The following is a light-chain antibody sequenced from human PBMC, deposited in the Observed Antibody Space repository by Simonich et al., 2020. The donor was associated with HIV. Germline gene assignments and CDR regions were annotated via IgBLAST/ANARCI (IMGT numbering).Light chain of an antibody. CDR3: GADHGSGNFVFV. CDR2: VGTGGIVG. J-gene: IGLJ3*02. Sequence: QPVLTQPPSASASLGASVTLTCTLSSGYSNYKVDWYQQRPGKGPRFVMRVGTGGIVGPKGDGIPDRFSVLGSGLNRYLTIKNIQEEDESDYHCGADHGSGNFVFVFGGGTKLTVL. CDR1: SGYSNYK. V-gene: IGLV9-49*01.